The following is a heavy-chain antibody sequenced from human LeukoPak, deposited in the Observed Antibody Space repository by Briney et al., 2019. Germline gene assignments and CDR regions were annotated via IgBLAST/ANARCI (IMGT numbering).Heavy chain of an antibody. D-gene: IGHD2-15*01. CDR1: GGSFSGYY. J-gene: IGHJ5*02. CDR2: INHSGST. Sequence: SETLSLTCAVYGGSFSGYYWSWIRQPPGKGLEWIGEINHSGSTNYNPSLKSRVTISVDTPKNQFSLKLSSVTAADTAVYYCARGPYCSGGSCYFGGGFDPWGQGTLVTVSS. V-gene: IGHV4-34*01. CDR3: ARGPYCSGGSCYFGGGFDP.